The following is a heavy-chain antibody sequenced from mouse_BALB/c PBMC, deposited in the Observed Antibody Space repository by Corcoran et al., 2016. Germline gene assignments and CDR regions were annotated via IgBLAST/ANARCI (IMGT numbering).Heavy chain of an antibody. D-gene: IGHD3-1*01. CDR2: IFPGSGNT. J-gene: IGHJ3*01. CDR1: GYSFTSYS. CDR3: AREGSSGYWFAY. V-gene: IGHV1-66*01. Sequence: QVQLQQSGPELVKPGASVKISCKASGYSFTSYSIHWVKQRPGQGLEWIGWIFPGSGNTKYNEKFKGKATLTADTSSSTAYMQLSSLISEDSAVYFCAREGSSGYWFAYWGQGTLVTVSA.